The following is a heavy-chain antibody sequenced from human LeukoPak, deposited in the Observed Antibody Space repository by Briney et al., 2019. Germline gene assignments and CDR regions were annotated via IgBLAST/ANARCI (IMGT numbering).Heavy chain of an antibody. CDR1: GGSISSYY. CDR2: IYYSGST. V-gene: IGHV4-59*01. Sequence: PSETLSLTCTVSGGSISSYYWSWIRQPPGKGLEWIGYIYYSGSTNYNSSLESRVTISVDTSKNQFSLKLSSVTAADTAVYYCARRSVSDAFDIWGQGTMVTVSS. CDR3: ARRSVSDAFDI. J-gene: IGHJ3*02.